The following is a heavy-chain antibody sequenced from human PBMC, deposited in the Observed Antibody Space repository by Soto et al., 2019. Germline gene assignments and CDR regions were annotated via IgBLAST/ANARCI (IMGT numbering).Heavy chain of an antibody. V-gene: IGHV1-18*01. CDR3: ARNVADITTYYYYYGMDV. CDR2: ISAYNGNT. J-gene: IGHJ6*02. CDR1: GYTFTSYG. D-gene: IGHD3-3*01. Sequence: ASVKVSCKASGYTFTSYGISWVRQAPGQGLEWMGWISAYNGNTNYAQKLQGRVTMTTDTSTSTAYMELRSLRSDDTAVYYCARNVADITTYYYYYGMDVWGQGTTVTVSS.